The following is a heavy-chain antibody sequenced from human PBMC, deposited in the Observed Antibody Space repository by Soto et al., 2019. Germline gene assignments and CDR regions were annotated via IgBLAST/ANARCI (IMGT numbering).Heavy chain of an antibody. Sequence: QVQLVQSGAEVKKPGSSVKDSCKASGGTFSSYAMSWVRQAPGQGLERMRGIIPIFGTANYAQKFQGRVTITADESTSTADMELSSLSTVDTAVNYCARVVGSRGGYGMDVWGQETTDIVYS. CDR3: ARVVGSRGGYGMDV. V-gene: IGHV1-69*01. D-gene: IGHD2-15*01. J-gene: IGHJ6*02. CDR2: IIPIFGTA. CDR1: GGTFSSYA.